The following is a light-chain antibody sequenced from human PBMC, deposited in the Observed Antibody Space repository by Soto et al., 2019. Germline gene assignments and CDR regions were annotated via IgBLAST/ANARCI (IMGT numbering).Light chain of an antibody. Sequence: AIQLTQSPSSLSASVGDRVTITCRASQGISSALAWYQQKPGKAPKLLIYDASSLESGVPSRFSGSGSGTDFTLTFSSLQPEDFATYYCQQFNNYPFTSGPGTKVDIK. CDR1: QGISSA. J-gene: IGKJ3*01. CDR3: QQFNNYPFT. V-gene: IGKV1D-13*01. CDR2: DAS.